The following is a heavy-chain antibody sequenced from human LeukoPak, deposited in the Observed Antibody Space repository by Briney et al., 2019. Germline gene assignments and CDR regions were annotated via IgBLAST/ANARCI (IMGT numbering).Heavy chain of an antibody. CDR1: GYTYTSDA. D-gene: IGHD3-22*01. J-gene: IGHJ4*02. CDR3: AHSSSRYYLG. V-gene: IGHV7-4-1*02. Sequence: ASGMVSCKASGYTYTSDAMCWVRQASGEWLEWMGWINTDTGNPTYAQGFTGRFVFSLDTSVSTAYLQISSLEAEDTAVYYCAHSSSRYYLGWGQGTLVTVSS. CDR2: INTDTGNP.